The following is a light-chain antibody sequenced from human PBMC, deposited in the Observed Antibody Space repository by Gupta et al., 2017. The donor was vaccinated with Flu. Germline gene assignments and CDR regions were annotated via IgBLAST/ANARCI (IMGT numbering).Light chain of an antibody. J-gene: IGLJ3*02. Sequence: QSALTQPASVSGSPGQSITISCTGTSSDVGGYNYVSWYQQHPGTAPKLMMYEVSNRPSGVSKRFSGSKSGTTASLNISGLQAEDEADYYCSSSKSSRTRVFGGGTKLTVL. CDR2: EVS. V-gene: IGLV2-14*01. CDR3: SSSKSSRTRV. CDR1: SSDVGGYNY.